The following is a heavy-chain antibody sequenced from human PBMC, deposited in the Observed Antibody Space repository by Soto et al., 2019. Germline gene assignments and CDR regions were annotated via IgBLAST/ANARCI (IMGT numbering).Heavy chain of an antibody. CDR2: IKSKTDGGTI. Sequence: EVQLVESGGGLVKPGGSLRLSCAASGFTFSNAWMNWVRQAPGKGLEWVGRIKSKTDGGTIDYAAPVKGRFIISRDDSANTLYLQMNSLKTEDTAVYYCTTDTVLTIGGGYFHHWGQGTLVTVSS. CDR3: TTDTVLTIGGGYFHH. V-gene: IGHV3-15*07. J-gene: IGHJ4*02. D-gene: IGHD4-17*01. CDR1: GFTFSNAW.